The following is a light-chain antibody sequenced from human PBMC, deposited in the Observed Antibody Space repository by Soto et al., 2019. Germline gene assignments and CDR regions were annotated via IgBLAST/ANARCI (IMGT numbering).Light chain of an antibody. V-gene: IGLV2-14*03. CDR2: DVN. Sequence: SALTQPASVSGSPGQSITLSCNGTSSDIGGHNFVSWYQHHPGKAPKLMIFDVNNRPSGVSNRFSGSKSANTASLTISGLQAEDEADYYCSSYTSSSTPYVFGTGTKVTVL. CDR3: SSYTSSSTPYV. J-gene: IGLJ1*01. CDR1: SSDIGGHNF.